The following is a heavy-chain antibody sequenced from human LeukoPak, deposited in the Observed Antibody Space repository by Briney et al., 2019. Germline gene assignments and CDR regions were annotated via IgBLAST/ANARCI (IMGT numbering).Heavy chain of an antibody. CDR3: ARDLIAVAGT. V-gene: IGHV3-23*01. CDR2: ISGSGVNT. Sequence: PGGSLRLSCAASGFTFSSYAMSWVRQAPGKGLEWVSAISGSGVNTYYADSVMGRFTISRDNAKNSLYLQMNSLRAEDTAVYYCARDLIAVAGTWGQGTLVTVSS. J-gene: IGHJ4*02. CDR1: GFTFSSYA. D-gene: IGHD6-19*01.